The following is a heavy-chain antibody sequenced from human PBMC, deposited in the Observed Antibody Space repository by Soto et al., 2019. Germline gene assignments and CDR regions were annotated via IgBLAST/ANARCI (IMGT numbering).Heavy chain of an antibody. Sequence: ASVKVSCKASGYTFTSYGISWVRQAPGQGLEWMGWISAYNGNTNYAQKLQGRVTMTTDTSTTTAYMEMRSLRSDDTAIYYCVRDRDSNRWYGMDVWGQGTTVTVS. CDR2: ISAYNGNT. V-gene: IGHV1-18*01. CDR3: VRDRDSNRWYGMDV. D-gene: IGHD2-2*01. J-gene: IGHJ6*02. CDR1: GYTFTSYG.